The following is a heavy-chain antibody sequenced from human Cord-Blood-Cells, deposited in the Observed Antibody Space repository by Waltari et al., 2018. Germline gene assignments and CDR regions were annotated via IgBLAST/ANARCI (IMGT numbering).Heavy chain of an antibody. CDR2: IYYSGST. J-gene: IGHJ5*02. Sequence: QLQLQESGPGLVKPSETLSLTCTVSGGSISSSSYYWGWIRQPPGKGLEWIGSIYYSGSTNENPSLKGRVTIAVDTSKNQFSLKLSSVTAADTAVYYCATFAPKYSSGWSNWFDPWGQGTLVTVSS. V-gene: IGHV4-39*07. CDR3: ATFAPKYSSGWSNWFDP. D-gene: IGHD6-19*01. CDR1: GGSISSSSYY.